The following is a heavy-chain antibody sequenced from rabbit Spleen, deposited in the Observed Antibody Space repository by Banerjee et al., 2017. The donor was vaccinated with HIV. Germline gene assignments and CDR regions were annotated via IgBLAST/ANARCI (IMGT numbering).Heavy chain of an antibody. CDR3: AGTNTYYRLNL. CDR1: GFSLNSGYD. D-gene: IGHD1-1*01. CDR2: IYAGSSGST. V-gene: IGHV1S40*01. Sequence: QSLEESGGGLVKPGASLTLTCKASGFSLNSGYDMCWVRQAPEKGLEWIGTIYAGSSGSTVYASWAKGRFTISKTSSTTVTLQMTSLTAADTATYFCAGTNTYYRLNLWGQGTLVTVS. J-gene: IGHJ4*01.